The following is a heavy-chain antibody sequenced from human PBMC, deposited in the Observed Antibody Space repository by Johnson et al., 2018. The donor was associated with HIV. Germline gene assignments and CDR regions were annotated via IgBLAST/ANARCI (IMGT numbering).Heavy chain of an antibody. CDR1: GFTFSSYG. V-gene: IGHV3-30*02. CDR2: IRYGGSNK. D-gene: IGHD2-2*01. Sequence: QVQLVESGGGVVQPGGSLRLSCAASGFTFSSYGMHWVRQAPGKGLEWVAFIRYGGSNKYYADSVKGRFTISRDNSKNTLYLQMNSLRAEDTAVYYCAIPLGVPSDADAFDIWGQGTMVTVSS. J-gene: IGHJ3*02. CDR3: AIPLGVPSDADAFDI.